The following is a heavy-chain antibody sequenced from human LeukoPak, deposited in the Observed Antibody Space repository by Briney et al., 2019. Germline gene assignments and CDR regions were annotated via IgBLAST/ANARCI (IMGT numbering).Heavy chain of an antibody. J-gene: IGHJ4*02. V-gene: IGHV1-2*06. CDR1: GYTFTGYY. Sequence: ASVKVSCKASGYTFTGYYMHWVRQAPGQGLEWMGRINPNSGGTNYAQKFQGRVTMTRDTSISTAYMELSRLRSDDTAVYYCARVGYSYGIFAYWGQGTLVTVSS. CDR3: ARVGYSYGIFAY. D-gene: IGHD5-18*01. CDR2: INPNSGGT.